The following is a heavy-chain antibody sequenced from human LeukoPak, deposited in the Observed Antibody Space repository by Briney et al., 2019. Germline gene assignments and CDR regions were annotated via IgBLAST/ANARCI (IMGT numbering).Heavy chain of an antibody. V-gene: IGHV1-8*01. CDR1: GYTFPSHD. Sequence: ASVKVSCKASGYTFPSHDIDWVRQAAGQRLEGRGGMDPNSGNTASAQQFHGRVTMTRDTSIPPAYMELSSLTFDDTAVYYCASASTTANWFDPWGQGTLVTVSS. J-gene: IGHJ5*02. CDR3: ASASTTANWFDP. D-gene: IGHD1-14*01. CDR2: MDPNSGNT.